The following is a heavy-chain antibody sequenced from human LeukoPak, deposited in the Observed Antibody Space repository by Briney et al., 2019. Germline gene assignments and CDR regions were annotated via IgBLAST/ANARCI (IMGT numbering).Heavy chain of an antibody. V-gene: IGHV3-9*01. Sequence: GGSLRLSCAASGFTFDDYAMHWVRQAPGKGLEWVSGISWNSGSIGYADSVKGRFTISRDNAKNSLYLQMNSLRAEDTALYYCAKDSSGWPNGWFDPWGQGTLATVSS. CDR3: AKDSSGWPNGWFDP. CDR1: GFTFDDYA. D-gene: IGHD6-19*01. J-gene: IGHJ5*02. CDR2: ISWNSGSI.